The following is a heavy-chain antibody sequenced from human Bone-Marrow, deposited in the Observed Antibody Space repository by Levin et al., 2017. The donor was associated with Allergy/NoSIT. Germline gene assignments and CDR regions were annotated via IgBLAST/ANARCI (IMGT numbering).Heavy chain of an antibody. V-gene: IGHV3-30*04. CDR2: ISYDGSNK. CDR1: GFTFSSYA. CDR3: ARDRKGLQDYDFWSGYLSYYDYGMDV. J-gene: IGHJ6*02. D-gene: IGHD3-3*01. Sequence: GGSLRLSCAASGFTFSSYAMHWVRQAPGKGLEWVAVISYDGSNKYYADSVKGRFTISRDNSKNTLYLQMNSLRAEDTAVYYCARDRKGLQDYDFWSGYLSYYDYGMDVWGQGTTVTVSS.